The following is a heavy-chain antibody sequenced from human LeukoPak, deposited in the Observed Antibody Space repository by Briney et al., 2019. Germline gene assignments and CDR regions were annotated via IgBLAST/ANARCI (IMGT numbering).Heavy chain of an antibody. CDR1: GFTFSTYN. CDR2: ISSSGSYV. D-gene: IGHD1-26*01. Sequence: GGSLRLSCTASGFTFSTYNMNWVRQAPGKGLEWVSSISSSGSYVYYADSLKGRFTVSRDNAKDSPYLQMNSLRAEDTAVYYCARDPSRWELLNFDYWGQGTLVTVSS. V-gene: IGHV3-21*01. J-gene: IGHJ4*02. CDR3: ARDPSRWELLNFDY.